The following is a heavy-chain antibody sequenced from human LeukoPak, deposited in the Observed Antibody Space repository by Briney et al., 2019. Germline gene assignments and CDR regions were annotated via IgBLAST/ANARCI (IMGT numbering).Heavy chain of an antibody. CDR1: GDSISSYY. J-gene: IGHJ3*02. CDR3: ARGGSGSYSAFDI. D-gene: IGHD1-26*01. V-gene: IGHV4-4*07. Sequence: SETLSLTCTVSGDSISSYYWTWIRQPAGKGLDWIGRISTSGSTNYNPSLKSRVTMSLDTSKNQFSLKLSSVTAADTAVYHCARGGSGSYSAFDILGQGTMVTVSS. CDR2: ISTSGST.